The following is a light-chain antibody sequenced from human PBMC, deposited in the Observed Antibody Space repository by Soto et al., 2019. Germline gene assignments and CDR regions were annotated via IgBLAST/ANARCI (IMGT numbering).Light chain of an antibody. Sequence: DIQMTQSPSSLSASVGDRVTITCRASQSISSYLNWYQQKPGTAPKLLIYAASSLQSGVPLRFSGSGSGTDFTLTISSLQPEDFATYYCQQSYIIPRTLGQGTKVEIK. CDR1: QSISSY. V-gene: IGKV1-39*01. CDR3: QQSYIIPRT. CDR2: AAS. J-gene: IGKJ1*01.